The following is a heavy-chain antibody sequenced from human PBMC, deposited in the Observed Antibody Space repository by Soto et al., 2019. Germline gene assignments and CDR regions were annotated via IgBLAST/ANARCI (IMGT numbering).Heavy chain of an antibody. J-gene: IGHJ6*03. CDR2: IKSKTDGGTT. CDR1: GFTFSNAW. V-gene: IGHV3-15*01. Sequence: GGSLRLSCAASGFTFSNAWMSWVRQAPGKGLEWVGRIKSKTDGGTTDYAAPVKGRFTISRDDSKNTLYLQMNSLKTEDTAVYYCTTVEVEAATGYYDYKDVWSKGTTVTVSS. CDR3: TTVEVEAATGYYDYKDV. D-gene: IGHD2-15*01.